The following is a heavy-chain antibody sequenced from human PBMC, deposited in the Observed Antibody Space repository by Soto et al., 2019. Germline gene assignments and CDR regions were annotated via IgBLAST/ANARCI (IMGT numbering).Heavy chain of an antibody. CDR2: IYYSGST. D-gene: IGHD5-18*01. J-gene: IGHJ5*02. CDR3: ARANGYSYGYTLDP. CDR1: GGTISSYY. V-gene: IGHV4-59*01. Sequence: TSETLSLTCTVSGGTISSYYCSWIRQPPGKGLEWIGYIYYSGSTNYNPSLKSRVTISVDTSKNQFSLKLSSVTAADTAVYYCARANGYSYGYTLDPWGTAPLVTASS.